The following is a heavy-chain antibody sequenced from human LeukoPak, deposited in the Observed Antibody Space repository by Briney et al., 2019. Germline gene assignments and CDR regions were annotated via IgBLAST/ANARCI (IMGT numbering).Heavy chain of an antibody. J-gene: IGHJ4*02. CDR2: IYHSGST. CDR3: ARDDSGNYFSHDRTFDY. CDR1: GGSISSSSYY. D-gene: IGHD1-26*01. V-gene: IGHV4-39*07. Sequence: SETLSLTCTVSGGSISSSSYYWGWIRQSPGTGLEWIGSIYHSGSTNYNPSLKSRVTISVNKSKNQFSLKLSSVTAADTAVYYCARDDSGNYFSHDRTFDYWGQGTLVTVSS.